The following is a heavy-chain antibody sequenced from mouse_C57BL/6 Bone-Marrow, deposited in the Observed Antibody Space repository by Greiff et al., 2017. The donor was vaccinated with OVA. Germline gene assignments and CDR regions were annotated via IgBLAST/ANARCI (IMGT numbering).Heavy chain of an antibody. V-gene: IGHV1-81*01. D-gene: IGHD2-3*01. CDR3: ARKWGYYYYYAMDY. J-gene: IGHJ4*01. Sequence: QVQLQQSGAELARPGASVKLSCKASGYTFTSYGISWVKQRTGQGLEWIGEIYPRSGNTYYNEKFKGKATLTADKSSSTAYMELRSLTSEDSAVYFCARKWGYYYYYAMDYWGQGTSVTVSS. CDR1: GYTFTSYG. CDR2: IYPRSGNT.